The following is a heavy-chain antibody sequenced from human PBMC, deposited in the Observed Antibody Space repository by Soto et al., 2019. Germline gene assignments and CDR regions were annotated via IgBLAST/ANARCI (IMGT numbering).Heavy chain of an antibody. J-gene: IGHJ6*02. CDR3: AREYCSGGSCYGGDTYGMDV. V-gene: IGHV3-48*02. CDR1: GFTFSSYS. Sequence: GGSLRLSCAASGFTFSSYSMNWVRQAPGKGLEWVSYISSSSSTIYYADSVKGRFTISRDNAKNSLYLQMHSLRDEDTAVYYCAREYCSGGSCYGGDTYGMDVWGQGTTVTVSS. CDR2: ISSSSSTI. D-gene: IGHD2-15*01.